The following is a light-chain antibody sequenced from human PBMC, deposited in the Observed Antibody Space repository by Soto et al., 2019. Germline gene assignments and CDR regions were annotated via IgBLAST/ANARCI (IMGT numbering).Light chain of an antibody. CDR1: SSDVGGYNL. J-gene: IGLJ2*01. V-gene: IGLV2-8*01. Sequence: QSALTQPPSASGSPGRSVTISCTGTSSDVGGYNLVSWYQQHPGKAPKLMIYEVTKWPSGVPDRFSGSKSGNTASLTVSGLQAEDEADYYCSSYAGSNNVVFGGGTKLTVL. CDR3: SSYAGSNNVV. CDR2: EVT.